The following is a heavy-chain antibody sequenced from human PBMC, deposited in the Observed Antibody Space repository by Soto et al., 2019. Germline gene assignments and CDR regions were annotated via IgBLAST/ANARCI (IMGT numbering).Heavy chain of an antibody. CDR3: ARYCSGGSCYSNYYYYYGMDV. Sequence: QVQLVQSGAEVKKPGSSVKVSCKASGGTFSSYAISWVRQAPGQGLEWMGGIIPIFGTANYAQKFQGRVTITADESTSTAYMELSSLRSEDTAVYYCARYCSGGSCYSNYYYYYGMDVWGQGTTVTVSS. V-gene: IGHV1-69*01. J-gene: IGHJ6*02. CDR2: IIPIFGTA. CDR1: GGTFSSYA. D-gene: IGHD2-15*01.